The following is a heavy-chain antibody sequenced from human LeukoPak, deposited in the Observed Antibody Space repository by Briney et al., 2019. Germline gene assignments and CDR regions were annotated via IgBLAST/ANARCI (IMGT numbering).Heavy chain of an antibody. J-gene: IGHJ5*02. CDR3: ARDGLAARASRWFDP. Sequence: GGSLRLSCTASGFTFSSYSMSWVRQAPGKGLEWVSYISGSSSPAYYADSVRGRFTISRDNAKNSVYLQTNSLRAEDTAVYYCARDGLAARASRWFDPWGQGTLVTVSP. V-gene: IGHV3-48*01. CDR2: ISGSSSPA. D-gene: IGHD6-6*01. CDR1: GFTFSSYS.